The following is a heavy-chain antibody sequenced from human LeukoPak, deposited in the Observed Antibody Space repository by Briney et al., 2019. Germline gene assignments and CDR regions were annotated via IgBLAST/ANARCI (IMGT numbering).Heavy chain of an antibody. V-gene: IGHV3-23*01. CDR1: GFTFSSYA. D-gene: IGHD2-2*01. CDR2: ISGSGGST. J-gene: IGHJ6*03. Sequence: GGSLRLSCAASGFTFSSYAMSWVRQAPGKGLEWVSAISGSGGSTYYADSVKGRFTISRDNSKNTLYLQMNSLRAEDTAVYYCAKVGGYCSSTSCYAHRGNYYYYYMDVWGKGTTVTVSS. CDR3: AKVGGYCSSTSCYAHRGNYYYYYMDV.